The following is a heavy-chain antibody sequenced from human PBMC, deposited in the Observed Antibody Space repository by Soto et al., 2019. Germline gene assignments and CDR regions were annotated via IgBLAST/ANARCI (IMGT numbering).Heavy chain of an antibody. Sequence: EVQLVESGGGLVQPGGSLRLSCAASGLTFTSYSMNWVRQAPGKGLEWLSYISSASSTIYYGDSVKGRITISRDNAKNSLYLQMNSLRDDDTAVYYCARSYCSGGNCYSSDAFDIWGQGTMVTVSS. CDR1: GLTFTSYS. CDR3: ARSYCSGGNCYSSDAFDI. CDR2: ISSASSTI. J-gene: IGHJ3*02. D-gene: IGHD2-15*01. V-gene: IGHV3-48*02.